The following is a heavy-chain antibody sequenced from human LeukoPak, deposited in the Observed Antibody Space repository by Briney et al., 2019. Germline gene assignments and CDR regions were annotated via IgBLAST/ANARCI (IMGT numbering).Heavy chain of an antibody. Sequence: PSETLSLTCAVYIGPFSGYYWTWIRQSPGKGLEWIGEINHSGSTDYNPSLKSRVTISVDTSKNQFSLKLSSVTAADTAVYYCARGVIAAAHSWGQGTLVTVSS. D-gene: IGHD6-13*01. J-gene: IGHJ4*02. CDR1: IGPFSGYY. CDR2: INHSGST. V-gene: IGHV4-34*01. CDR3: ARGVIAAAHS.